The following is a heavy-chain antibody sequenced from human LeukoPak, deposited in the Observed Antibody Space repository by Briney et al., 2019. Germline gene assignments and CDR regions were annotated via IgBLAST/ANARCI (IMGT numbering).Heavy chain of an antibody. CDR3: ARAWIQLWLPVY. J-gene: IGHJ4*02. CDR1: GFTFSSYA. CDR2: ISYDGSNK. D-gene: IGHD5-18*01. V-gene: IGHV3-30-3*01. Sequence: PGGSLRLSCAASGFTFSSYAMHWVRQAPGKGLEWVAVISYDGSNKYYADSVKGRFTISRDNSKNTLYLQMNSLRAEDTAVYYCARAWIQLWLPVYWGQGTLVTVSS.